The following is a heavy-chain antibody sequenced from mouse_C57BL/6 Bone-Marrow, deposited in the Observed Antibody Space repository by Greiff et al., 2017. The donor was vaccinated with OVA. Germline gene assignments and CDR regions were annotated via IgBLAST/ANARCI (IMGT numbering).Heavy chain of an antibody. CDR1: GYTFTDYN. Sequence: VQLQQSGPELVKPGASVKIPCKASGYTFTDYNMDWVKQSHGKSLEWIGDINPNNGGTIYNQKFKGKATLTVDKSSSTAYMELRSLTPEDHTVSFCAKSVRGAWFAYWGQGTLVTVSA. J-gene: IGHJ3*01. CDR3: AKSVRGAWFAY. V-gene: IGHV1-18*01. CDR2: INPNNGGT. D-gene: IGHD2-14*01.